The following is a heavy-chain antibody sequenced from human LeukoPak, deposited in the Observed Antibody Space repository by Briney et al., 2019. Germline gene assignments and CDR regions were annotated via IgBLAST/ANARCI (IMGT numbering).Heavy chain of an antibody. CDR2: IYYSGST. Sequence: PLETLSLTCTVSGGSISSYYWSWIRQPPGKGLEWIGYIYYSGSTNYNPSLKSRVTISVDTSKNQFSLKLSSVTAADTAVYYCASPGGDSGNSAFDYWGQGTLVTVSS. CDR3: ASPGGDSGNSAFDY. J-gene: IGHJ4*02. D-gene: IGHD4-23*01. V-gene: IGHV4-59*01. CDR1: GGSISSYY.